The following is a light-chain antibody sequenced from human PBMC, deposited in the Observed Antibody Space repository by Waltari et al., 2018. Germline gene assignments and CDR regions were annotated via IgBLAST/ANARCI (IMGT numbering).Light chain of an antibody. CDR1: QGISSY. Sequence: DVQLTQSPSFLSASVGDRVTTTCRASQGISSYLAWYQQKPGRAPQRLIYTSSSLQSGVPSRFSGSGSGTESTLTISSLQPEDFATYYCQQLKSYPLTFGGGTKVEFK. J-gene: IGKJ4*01. V-gene: IGKV1-9*01. CDR2: TSS. CDR3: QQLKSYPLT.